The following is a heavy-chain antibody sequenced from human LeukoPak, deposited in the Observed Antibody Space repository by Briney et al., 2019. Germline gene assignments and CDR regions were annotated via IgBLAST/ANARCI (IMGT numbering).Heavy chain of an antibody. Sequence: SGRCLSLSCAASGFTFTNYGMHWVRQAPGKGLEWVAVVSSDATNKFYADSVKGRFTIYRENSKHTLYLQMNSLRGEHTRVYYCAIGRVWFGELLFPIDVWGQGTTVTVSS. CDR3: AIGRVWFGELLFPIDV. D-gene: IGHD3-10*01. V-gene: IGHV3-30*03. J-gene: IGHJ6*02. CDR1: GFTFTNYG. CDR2: VSSDATNK.